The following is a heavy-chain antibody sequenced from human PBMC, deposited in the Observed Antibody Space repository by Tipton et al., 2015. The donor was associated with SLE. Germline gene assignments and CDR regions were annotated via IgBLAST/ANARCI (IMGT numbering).Heavy chain of an antibody. V-gene: IGHV3-23*01. CDR3: AKSPDYGGNSGDY. J-gene: IGHJ4*02. D-gene: IGHD4-23*01. CDR2: ISGSGGST. CDR1: GFTFSSYA. Sequence: LSCAASGFTFSSYAMSWVRQAPGKGLEWVSAISGSGGSTYYADSVKGRFTISRDNSKNTLYLQMNSLRAEDTAVYYCAKSPDYGGNSGDYWGQGTLVTVSS.